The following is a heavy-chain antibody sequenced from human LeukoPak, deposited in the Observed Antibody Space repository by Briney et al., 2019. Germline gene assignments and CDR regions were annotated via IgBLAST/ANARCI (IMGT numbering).Heavy chain of an antibody. Sequence: ASVNVSFTSSGHTFTSYGISWVRQAPGQGVEGMGWISAYNGNTNYAQKLQGRVTMTTDTSTSTAYMELRSLRSDDTAVYYCARDGGYSYGLVFPTFDYWGQGTLVTVSS. CDR3: ARDGGYSYGLVFPTFDY. V-gene: IGHV1-18*01. D-gene: IGHD5-18*01. CDR1: GHTFTSYG. J-gene: IGHJ4*02. CDR2: ISAYNGNT.